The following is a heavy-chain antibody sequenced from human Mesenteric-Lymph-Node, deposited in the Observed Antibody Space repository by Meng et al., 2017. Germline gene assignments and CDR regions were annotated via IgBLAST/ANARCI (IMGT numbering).Heavy chain of an antibody. J-gene: IGHJ5*02. CDR1: GFTFGSYT. Sequence: ETLSLTCAASGFTFGSYTMSWVRQAPGKGLEWVSTISGSGSSTYYADSVKGRFTISRDNSKNTLFLQMNSLRAEDTALYYCAKDLVGVTSWGQGTLVTVSS. CDR2: ISGSGSST. CDR3: AKDLVGVTS. V-gene: IGHV3-23*01. D-gene: IGHD1-26*01.